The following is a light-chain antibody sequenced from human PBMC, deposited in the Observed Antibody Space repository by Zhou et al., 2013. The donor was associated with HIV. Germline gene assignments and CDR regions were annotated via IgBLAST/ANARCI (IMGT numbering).Light chain of an antibody. Sequence: EIVLTQSPGTLSLSPGERATLSCRASQSVTGTSLGWYQQKPGQAPRLLIYDASTRATGVPVRFSGSGSGTEFTLSIANLQSEDVAVYYCQQYNRWPPLTFGGGTQVEIK. CDR3: QQYNRWPPLT. CDR1: QSVTGT. J-gene: IGKJ4*01. V-gene: IGKV3-15*01. CDR2: DAS.